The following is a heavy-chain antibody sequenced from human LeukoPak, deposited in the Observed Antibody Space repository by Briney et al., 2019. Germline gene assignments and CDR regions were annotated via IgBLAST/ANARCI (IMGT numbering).Heavy chain of an antibody. CDR3: ARSYYYGSGSYRGFDP. D-gene: IGHD3-10*01. V-gene: IGHV4-4*07. Sequence: ASETLSLTCTVSGGSISSYYWSWIRQPAGKGLEWIGRIYTSGSTNYNPSLKSRVTMSVDTSKNQFSLKLSSVTAADTAVYYCARSYYYGSGSYRGFDPWGQGTLVTVSS. J-gene: IGHJ5*02. CDR1: GGSISSYY. CDR2: IYTSGST.